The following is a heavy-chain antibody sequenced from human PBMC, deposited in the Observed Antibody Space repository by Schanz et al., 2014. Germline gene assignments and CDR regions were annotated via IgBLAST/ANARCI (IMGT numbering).Heavy chain of an antibody. CDR2: IKQDGSEK. CDR1: GFTFSNYW. Sequence: EMQVVESGGGSVQPGGSLRVSCAASGFTFSNYWMSWVRQAPGKGLEWVANIKQDGSEKFYVDSVKGRFTISRDTAKNALYLQMNRLRAEDRAVYYCAKGRMTATNFFDSWGQGTLVTVSS. D-gene: IGHD1-7*01. V-gene: IGHV3-7*01. J-gene: IGHJ4*02. CDR3: AKGRMTATNFFDS.